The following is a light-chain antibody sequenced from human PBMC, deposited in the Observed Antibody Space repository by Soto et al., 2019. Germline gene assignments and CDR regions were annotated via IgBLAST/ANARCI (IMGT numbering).Light chain of an antibody. CDR1: QSVRNNY. J-gene: IGKJ5*01. CDR3: QQYCGEPPIT. CDR2: QAG. V-gene: IGKV3-20*01. Sequence: IVLTQSPGTLSLSPGERATLSCRASQSVRNNYLAWYQLRPGQAPRLLMFQAGNRAAVIPDRFSGSGSGTDFSLSIGRLEAEDFAGYDCQQYCGEPPITFGQGTRWEFK.